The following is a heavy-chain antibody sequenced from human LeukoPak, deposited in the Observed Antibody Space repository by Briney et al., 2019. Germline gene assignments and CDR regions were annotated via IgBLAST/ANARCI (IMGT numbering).Heavy chain of an antibody. Sequence: ASVTVSCKASGYTFTTYYMHWVRQAPGQGLEWMGVINTSADSTSYAQKFQGRVIMTRDTSTSTVYMELNSLTSEDTAVYYCARDHSGSQHWFDPWGQGTLVTVSS. J-gene: IGHJ5*02. D-gene: IGHD1-26*01. V-gene: IGHV1-46*01. CDR2: INTSADST. CDR3: ARDHSGSQHWFDP. CDR1: GYTFTTYY.